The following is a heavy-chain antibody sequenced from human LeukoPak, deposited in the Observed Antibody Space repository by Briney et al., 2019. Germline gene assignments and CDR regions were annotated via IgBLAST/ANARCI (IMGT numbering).Heavy chain of an antibody. Sequence: GGSLRLSCAASGFNFSSNGMHWVRQAPGKGLEWVAVISNDGRHQFYADSVKGRFTISRDNAKNSLYLQMNSLRAEDTAVYYCARDLVVVTGISDYWGQGTLVTVSS. D-gene: IGHD2-21*02. V-gene: IGHV3-30*03. CDR1: GFNFSSNG. CDR3: ARDLVVVTGISDY. CDR2: ISNDGRHQ. J-gene: IGHJ4*02.